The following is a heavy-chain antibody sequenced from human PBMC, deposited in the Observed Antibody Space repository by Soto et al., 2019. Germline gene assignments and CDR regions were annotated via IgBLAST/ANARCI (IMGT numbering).Heavy chain of an antibody. CDR2: INAGNGNT. V-gene: IGHV1-3*01. CDR3: AKVGFPCSYGYLFYY. CDR1: GYTFSNYG. Sequence: ASVKVSCKASGYTFSNYGIHWVRQAPGQRLEWMGLINAGNGNTKYSQKFQGRVTLTRDTSASTAYMELSSLRSEDTAVYYCAKVGFPCSYGYLFYYWGQGTLVTVSS. J-gene: IGHJ4*02. D-gene: IGHD5-18*01.